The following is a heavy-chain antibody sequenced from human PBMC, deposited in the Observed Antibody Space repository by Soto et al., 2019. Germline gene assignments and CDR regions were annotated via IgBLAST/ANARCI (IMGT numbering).Heavy chain of an antibody. CDR3: ARAKTGDLFYYYGMDV. Sequence: QVQRVQSGAEVKKPGASVKVSCKASGGTFSSYTISWVRQAPGQGLEWMGRIIPILGIANYAQKFQGRVSDTADKSTSTAYRQLSSLRSEDTAVYYCARAKTGDLFYYYGMDVWGQGTTVTVSS. D-gene: IGHD7-27*01. J-gene: IGHJ6*02. V-gene: IGHV1-69*02. CDR1: GGTFSSYT. CDR2: IIPILGIA.